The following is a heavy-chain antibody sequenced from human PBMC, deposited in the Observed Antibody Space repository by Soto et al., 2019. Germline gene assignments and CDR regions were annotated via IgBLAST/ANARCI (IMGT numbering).Heavy chain of an antibody. V-gene: IGHV1-8*01. CDR2: MNPNSGNT. D-gene: IGHD6-19*01. CDR1: GYTFTSYD. J-gene: IGHJ3*02. Sequence: QVQLVQSGAEVKKPGASVKVSCKASGYTFTSYDINWVRQATGQGLEWMGWMNPNSGNTGYAQKFQGRVTMTRNTYISTAYMELSSLRSEDTAVYYCASFWFSESGWYPLDDAFDIWGQGTMVTVSS. CDR3: ASFWFSESGWYPLDDAFDI.